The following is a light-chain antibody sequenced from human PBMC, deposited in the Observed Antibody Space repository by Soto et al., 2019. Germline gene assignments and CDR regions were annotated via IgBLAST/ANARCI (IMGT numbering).Light chain of an antibody. CDR2: EVS. CDR1: SGDVGGYYY. J-gene: IGLJ1*01. Sequence: QSVLTQPASVSGSPGQSITISCTGTSGDVGGYYYVSWYQQLPGKAPKLMISEVSKRPSGVSNRFAGSKSGNTASLTISGLHAEDEADYYCISYTAGGTIFGTGTKVTVL. V-gene: IGLV2-14*01. CDR3: ISYTAGGTI.